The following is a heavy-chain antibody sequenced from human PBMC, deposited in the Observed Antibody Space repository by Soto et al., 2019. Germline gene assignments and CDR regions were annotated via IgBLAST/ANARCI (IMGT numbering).Heavy chain of an antibody. CDR2: ISYDENDK. V-gene: IGHV3-30*18. D-gene: IGHD3-3*01. CDR3: AKGTFVWSGYPDY. CDR1: GFTFTDYG. J-gene: IGHJ4*02. Sequence: QVQLVESGGGVVQPGRSLRLSCAASGFTFTDYGMHWVRQAPGKGLEWLAVISYDENDKYYADSVKGRFTISRDNSKNTLYLHLNSLRAEDTAVYYCAKGTFVWSGYPDYWGKGALVTVSS.